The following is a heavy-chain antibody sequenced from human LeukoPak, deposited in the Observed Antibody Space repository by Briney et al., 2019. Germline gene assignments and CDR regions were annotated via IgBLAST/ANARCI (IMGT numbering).Heavy chain of an antibody. CDR1: GGTFSSYA. J-gene: IGHJ6*03. CDR3: ARMSVYYYYMDV. V-gene: IGHV1-69*13. CDR2: IIPIFGTA. Sequence: SVKVSCKASGGTFSSYAISWVRQAPGQGLEWMGGIIPIFGTANHAQKFQGRVTITADESTSTAYMELSSLRSEDTAVYYCARMSVYYYYMDVWGKGTTVTVSS.